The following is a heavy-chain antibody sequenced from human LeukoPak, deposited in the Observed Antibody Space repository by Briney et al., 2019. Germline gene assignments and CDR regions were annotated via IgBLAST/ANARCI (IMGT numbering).Heavy chain of an antibody. CDR2: ISYDGSNK. Sequence: GGSLRLSCAASGFTFSSYGMHWVRQAPGKGLEWVAVISYDGSNKYYADSVKGRFTISRDNSKNTLYLQMNSLRAEDTAVYYCAKVRAGRYYYDSSGYLNWVLDYWGQGTLVTVSS. CDR3: AKVRAGRYYYDSSGYLNWVLDY. J-gene: IGHJ4*02. D-gene: IGHD3-22*01. CDR1: GFTFSSYG. V-gene: IGHV3-30*18.